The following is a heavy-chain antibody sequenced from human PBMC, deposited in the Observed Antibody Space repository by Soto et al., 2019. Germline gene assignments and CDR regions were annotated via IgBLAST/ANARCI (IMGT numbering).Heavy chain of an antibody. D-gene: IGHD3-3*01. CDR1: GGSISSYY. CDR3: VRGPSFGVGLYYFDY. Sequence: SETLSLTCTVSGGSISSYYWSWIRQPPGKGLEWIGYIYYSGSTNYNPSLKSRVTISVDTSKNQFSLKLSSVTAADTAVYYCVRGPSFGVGLYYFDYWGQGTLVTVSS. J-gene: IGHJ4*02. CDR2: IYYSGST. V-gene: IGHV4-59*01.